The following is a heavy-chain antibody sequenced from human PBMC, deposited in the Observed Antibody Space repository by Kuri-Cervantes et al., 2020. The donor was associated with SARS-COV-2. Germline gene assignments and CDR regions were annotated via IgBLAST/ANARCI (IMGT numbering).Heavy chain of an antibody. Sequence: SETLSLTCTVSGGSISSGGYYWSWIRQHPGKGLEWIGYIYYSGSTYYNPSLESRVTISVDTSKNQFSLKLSSVTAADTAVYYCARGIPEQVQFDYWGQGTLVTVSS. D-gene: IGHD1/OR15-1a*01. CDR1: GGSISSGGYY. CDR3: ARGIPEQVQFDY. J-gene: IGHJ4*02. V-gene: IGHV4-31*03. CDR2: IYYSGST.